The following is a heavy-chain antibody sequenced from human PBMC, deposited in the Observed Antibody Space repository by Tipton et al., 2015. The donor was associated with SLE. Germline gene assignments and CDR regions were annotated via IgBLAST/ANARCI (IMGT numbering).Heavy chain of an antibody. J-gene: IGHJ4*02. CDR2: IKHSGVT. Sequence: TLSLTCAVYGGSFSGYWSWIRQPPGKGLGWFGEIKHSGVTDYNPSLGSRVTMSEDTSKNEFSLKMTSVTAADTAVYYCTRGPDRAKTGYWGQGTLVTVSS. CDR3: TRGPDRAKTGY. D-gene: IGHD1-14*01. V-gene: IGHV4-34*01. CDR1: GGSFSGY.